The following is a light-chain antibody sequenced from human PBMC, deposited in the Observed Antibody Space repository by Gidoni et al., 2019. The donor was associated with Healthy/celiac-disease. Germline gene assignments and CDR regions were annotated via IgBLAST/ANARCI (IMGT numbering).Light chain of an antibody. Sequence: QSARTQPASVSGSPGQSITLSCTGTSSDVGGYNYVSWYQQHPGKAPKLMIYEVSNRPSGVSNSFSGSKSGNTASLTISGLQAEDEADYYCSSYTSSSTRVFGGGTKLTVL. CDR2: EVS. J-gene: IGLJ3*02. CDR3: SSYTSSSTRV. V-gene: IGLV2-14*01. CDR1: SSDVGGYNY.